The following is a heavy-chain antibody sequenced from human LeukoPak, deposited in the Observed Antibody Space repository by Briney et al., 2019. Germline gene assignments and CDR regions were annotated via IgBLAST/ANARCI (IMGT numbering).Heavy chain of an antibody. CDR1: GYSISSAYC. D-gene: IGHD3-22*01. V-gene: IGHV4-38-2*02. Sequence: SETLSLTCTVSGYSISSAYCWGWIRQPPGKGLEWIGSIYHSGSTYYNPSLKSRVTISVDTSKNQFSLKLSSVTAADTAVYYCAKGSSPNALLPVDYWGQGTLVTISS. CDR3: AKGSSPNALLPVDY. J-gene: IGHJ4*02. CDR2: IYHSGST.